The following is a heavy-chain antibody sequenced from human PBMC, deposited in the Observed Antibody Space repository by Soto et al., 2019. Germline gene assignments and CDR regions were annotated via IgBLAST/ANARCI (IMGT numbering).Heavy chain of an antibody. CDR1: GFTFSSYG. CDR3: AKDRRWVGSGQQKYYYYYYGMDV. CDR2: ISYDGSNK. D-gene: IGHD6-19*01. J-gene: IGHJ6*02. Sequence: QVQLVESGGGVVQPGRSLRLSCAASGFTFSSYGMHWVRQAPGKGLEWVAVISYDGSNKYYADSVKGRFTISRDNSKNTLYLQMNSLRAEDTAVYYCAKDRRWVGSGQQKYYYYYYGMDVWGQGTTVTVSS. V-gene: IGHV3-30*18.